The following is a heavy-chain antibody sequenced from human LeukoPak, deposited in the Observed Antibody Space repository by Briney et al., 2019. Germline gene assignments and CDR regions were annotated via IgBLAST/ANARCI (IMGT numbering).Heavy chain of an antibody. CDR2: INHSGST. J-gene: IGHJ4*02. Sequence: PSETLSLTCAVYGGSFSGYYWSWIRQPPGKGLEWIGEINHSGSTNYNPSLKSRVTISVDTSKSQFSLKLSSVTAADTAVYYCARGPKQYYDILTGYYRAKYYFDYWGQGTLVTVSS. D-gene: IGHD3-9*01. CDR3: ARGPKQYYDILTGYYRAKYYFDY. CDR1: GGSFSGYY. V-gene: IGHV4-34*01.